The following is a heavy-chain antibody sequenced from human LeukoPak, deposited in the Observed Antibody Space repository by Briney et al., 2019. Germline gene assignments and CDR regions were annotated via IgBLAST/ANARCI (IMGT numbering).Heavy chain of an antibody. V-gene: IGHV4-34*01. CDR2: INHSGST. Sequence: PSETLSLTCAVYGGSFSGYYWSWIRQPPGKGLEWIGEINHSGSTNYNPSLKSRVTISVDTSKNQFSLKLSSVTAADTAVYYCARLLRGYLQHWGQGTLVTVSS. CDR1: GGSFSGYY. J-gene: IGHJ1*01. CDR3: ARLLRGYLQH. D-gene: IGHD6-13*01.